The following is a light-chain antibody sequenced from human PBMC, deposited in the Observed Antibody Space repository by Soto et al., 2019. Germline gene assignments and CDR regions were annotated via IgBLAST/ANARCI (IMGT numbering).Light chain of an antibody. V-gene: IGLV1-47*01. CDR2: RSD. CDR3: ASWDDTLSGVV. CDR1: SSNIGSNF. Sequence: QSVLTQPPSTSGTPGQRVTMSCSGSSSNIGSNFVYWYQQFPGMAPKLLIYRSDQRPSGVPDRFSGSKSGTSASLAISGLRSEDEAAFYCASWDDTLSGVVFGAGTKLTVL. J-gene: IGLJ3*02.